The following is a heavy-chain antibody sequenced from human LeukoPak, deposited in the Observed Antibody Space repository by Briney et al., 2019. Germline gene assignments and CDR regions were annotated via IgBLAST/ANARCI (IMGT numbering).Heavy chain of an antibody. D-gene: IGHD2-15*01. J-gene: IGHJ4*02. CDR1: GGTFSSYA. CDR2: IIPIFGTA. Sequence: ASVTVSCTASGGTFSSYAISWVRQAPGQGLEWMGGIIPIFGTANYAQKFQGRVTITTDESTSTAYMELSSLRSEDTAVYYCARSEVVVAATMDYWGQGTLVTVSS. CDR3: ARSEVVVAATMDY. V-gene: IGHV1-69*05.